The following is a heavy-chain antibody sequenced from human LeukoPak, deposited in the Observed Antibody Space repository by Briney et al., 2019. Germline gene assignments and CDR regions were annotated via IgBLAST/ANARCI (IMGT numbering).Heavy chain of an antibody. J-gene: IGHJ4*02. CDR2: INHSGST. CDR1: GGSFSGYY. Sequence: PSETLSLTCAVYGGSFSGYYWSWIRQPPGKGLELIGEINHSGSTNYNPSLKTRVTISVDTSKSQFSLKLSSATAADTAVYYCARGYCSSTSCYLGHDYWGQGTLVTVSS. V-gene: IGHV4-34*01. D-gene: IGHD2-2*01. CDR3: ARGYCSSTSCYLGHDY.